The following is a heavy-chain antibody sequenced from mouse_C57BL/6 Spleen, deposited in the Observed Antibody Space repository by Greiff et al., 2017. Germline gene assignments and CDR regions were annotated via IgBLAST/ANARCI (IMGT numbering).Heavy chain of an antibody. CDR3: ARSDDYDGGYAMDY. CDR1: GYTFTDYY. D-gene: IGHD2-4*01. V-gene: IGHV1-75*01. CDR2: IFPGSGST. J-gene: IGHJ4*01. Sequence: QVQLKQSGPELVKPGASVKISCKASGYTFTDYYINWVKQRPGQGLEWIGWIFPGSGSTYYNEKFKGKATLTVDKSSSTAYMLLSSLTSEDSAVYFCARSDDYDGGYAMDYWGQGTSVTVSS.